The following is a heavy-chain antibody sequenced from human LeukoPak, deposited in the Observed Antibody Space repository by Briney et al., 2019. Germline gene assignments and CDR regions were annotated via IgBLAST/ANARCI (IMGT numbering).Heavy chain of an antibody. V-gene: IGHV4-34*01. D-gene: IGHD2-15*01. CDR2: INHSGST. CDR1: GGSFSGYY. CDR3: ARYRYCSGGSCSPVAFDI. J-gene: IGHJ3*02. Sequence: PETLSLTCAVYGGSFSGYYWSWIRQPPGKGLEWIGEINHSGSTNYNPSLKSRVTISVDTSKNQFSLKLSSVTAADTAVYYCARYRYCSGGSCSPVAFDIWGQGTMVTVSS.